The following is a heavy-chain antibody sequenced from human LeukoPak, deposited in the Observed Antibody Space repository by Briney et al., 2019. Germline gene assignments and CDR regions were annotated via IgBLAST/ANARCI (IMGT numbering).Heavy chain of an antibody. Sequence: ASVKVSCKASGYTFTGYYMHWVRQAPGQGLEWMGWMNPNSGNTGYAQKFQGRVTITRNTSISTAYMELSSLRSEDTAVYYCARALRAGYSGYDYDAFDIWGQGTMVTVSS. CDR3: ARALRAGYSGYDYDAFDI. CDR2: MNPNSGNT. J-gene: IGHJ3*02. V-gene: IGHV1-8*03. D-gene: IGHD5-12*01. CDR1: GYTFTGYY.